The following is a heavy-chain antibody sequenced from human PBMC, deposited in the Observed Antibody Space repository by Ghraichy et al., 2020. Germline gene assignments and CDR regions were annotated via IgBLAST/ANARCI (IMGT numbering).Heavy chain of an antibody. CDR1: GGSISSYY. J-gene: IGHJ4*02. Sequence: SETLSLTCTVSGGSISSYYWSWIRQPPGKGLEWIGYVYYSGNTNYNPSLKSRVTISVDTSKNQFSLKLSSVTAADTAVYYCARTDGYSYGRFDYWGQGTLVTVSS. CDR3: ARTDGYSYGRFDY. V-gene: IGHV4-59*01. CDR2: VYYSGNT. D-gene: IGHD5-18*01.